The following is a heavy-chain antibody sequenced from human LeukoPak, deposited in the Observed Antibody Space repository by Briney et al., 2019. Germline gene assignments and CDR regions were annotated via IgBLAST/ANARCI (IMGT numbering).Heavy chain of an antibody. CDR3: ARDTYYCDTSGFYPKSNLFDP. D-gene: IGHD3-22*01. J-gene: IGHJ5*02. CDR1: GFTFSKYS. Sequence: GGSLRLSCEAYGFTFSKYSMIWVRQAPGKGLEWVSSISSSSDYIYYGDSVKGRFAISRDNAKNSLYLQMNSLRAEDTAVYYCARDTYYCDTSGFYPKSNLFDPWGRGTLVTVSS. CDR2: ISSSSDYI. V-gene: IGHV3-21*01.